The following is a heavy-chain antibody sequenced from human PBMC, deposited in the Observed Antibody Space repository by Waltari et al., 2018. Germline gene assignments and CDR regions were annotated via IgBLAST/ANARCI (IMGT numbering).Heavy chain of an antibody. CDR1: GGTFSSSA. CDR2: IIPIFGTA. CDR3: ARELADRRGNAFDI. V-gene: IGHV1-69*01. Sequence: QVQLVQSGAEVKKPVSSVKVSCKASGGTFSSSAISWVRQAPGQGLEWMGGIIPIFGTANYAQKFQGRVTITADESTSTAYMELSSLRSEDTAVYYCARELADRRGNAFDIWGQGTMVTVSS. J-gene: IGHJ3*02.